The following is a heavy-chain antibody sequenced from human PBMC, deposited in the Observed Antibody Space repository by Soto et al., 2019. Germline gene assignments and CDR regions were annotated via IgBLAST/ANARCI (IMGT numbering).Heavy chain of an antibody. D-gene: IGHD3-10*01. CDR3: ARDLVLGSGSLGN. J-gene: IGHJ4*02. CDR1: GFTFSNSW. V-gene: IGHV3-74*01. CDR2: IRGDGNDA. Sequence: EVQLVESGGGLVQPGGSLRLSCAASGFTFSNSWMHWVRQVQGKGLVWVSRIRGDGNDANYADSVKGRFTISRDNAKNTLDLQMNSLRAEDTAVYYCARDLVLGSGSLGNWGPGTLVTVSS.